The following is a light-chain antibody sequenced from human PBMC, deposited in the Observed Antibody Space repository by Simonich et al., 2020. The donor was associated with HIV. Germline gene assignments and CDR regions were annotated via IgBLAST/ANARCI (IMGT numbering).Light chain of an antibody. CDR2: KDS. V-gene: IGLV3-27*01. CDR3: YSVADNDLV. J-gene: IGLJ3*02. CDR1: VLAKKY. Sequence: SYELTQPSSVSVSPGQTARITCSGDVLAKKYGRWFQQQPGQAPALVIYKDSERPSGIPERFSGSSSGTTVTLTISGAQVEDEADYYCYSVADNDLVFGGGTKLTVL.